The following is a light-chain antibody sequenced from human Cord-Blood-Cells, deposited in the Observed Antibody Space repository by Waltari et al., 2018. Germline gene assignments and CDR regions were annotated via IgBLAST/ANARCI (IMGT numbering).Light chain of an antibody. CDR1: QSVSSSY. Sequence: EIVLTQSPGTLSLSPGERATLSCRASQSVSSSYLAWYQQKPGQAPRLRIYGASSRATGIPDRFSGSGSRTDFTRTISRLEPEDVAVYYCQQYGSSPPTFGQGTKLEIK. J-gene: IGKJ2*01. CDR3: QQYGSSPPT. CDR2: GAS. V-gene: IGKV3-20*01.